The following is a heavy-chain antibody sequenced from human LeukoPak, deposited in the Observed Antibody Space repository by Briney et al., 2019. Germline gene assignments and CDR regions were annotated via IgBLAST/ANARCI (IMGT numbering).Heavy chain of an antibody. V-gene: IGHV3-30-3*01. CDR2: ISYDGSNK. CDR1: GFTFSSYA. Sequence: GGSLRLSCAASGFTFSSYAMHWVRQAPGKGLEWVAVISYDGSNKYYADSVKGRFTISRGNSKNTLYLQMNSLRAEDTAVYYCARDADYYDSSVRYYYYYGMDVWGQGTTVTVSS. J-gene: IGHJ6*02. D-gene: IGHD3-22*01. CDR3: ARDADYYDSSVRYYYYYGMDV.